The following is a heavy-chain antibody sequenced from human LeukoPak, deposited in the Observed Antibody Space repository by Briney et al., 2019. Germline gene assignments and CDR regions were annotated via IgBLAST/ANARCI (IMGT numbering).Heavy chain of an antibody. J-gene: IGHJ4*02. D-gene: IGHD2/OR15-2a*01. V-gene: IGHV3-11*01. CDR2: ISSSGSDT. CDR3: ARELLRASGPTDY. Sequence: GGSLRLSCAASGFTFSDHYMSCIRQAPGKGLEWISYISSSGSDTYYADSVKGRFTISRDNAKNSLYLQMSSLRAEDTAVYYCARELLRASGPTDYWGQGTLVTVSS. CDR1: GFTFSDHY.